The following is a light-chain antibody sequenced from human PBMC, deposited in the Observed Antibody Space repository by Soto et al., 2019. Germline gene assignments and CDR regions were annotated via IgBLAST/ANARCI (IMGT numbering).Light chain of an antibody. CDR3: AAWDDSLNGFYV. CDR2: SNN. J-gene: IGLJ1*01. CDR1: XXNIGSNT. Sequence: QSVLTQPPSASGTPGQRVTISCSGXXXNIGSNTVSWYQQLPGTAPKLLIYSNNRRPSGVPERFSGSNSGTSASLAISGLQSEDEADYYCAAWDDSLNGFYVFGTGTKLTVL. V-gene: IGLV1-44*01.